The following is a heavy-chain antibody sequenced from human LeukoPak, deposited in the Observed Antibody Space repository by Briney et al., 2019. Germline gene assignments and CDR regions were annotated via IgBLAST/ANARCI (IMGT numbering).Heavy chain of an antibody. CDR1: GFTFSSYG. D-gene: IGHD1-26*01. CDR3: AKNGQWEAIDY. Sequence: GGSLRLSCAASGFTFSSYGMHWVRQAPGKGLEWVAVISYDGSNKYYADSVKGRFTISRDNSKNTLYLQMNSLRAEDTAAYYCAKNGQWEAIDYWGQGTLVTVSS. V-gene: IGHV3-30*18. CDR2: ISYDGSNK. J-gene: IGHJ4*02.